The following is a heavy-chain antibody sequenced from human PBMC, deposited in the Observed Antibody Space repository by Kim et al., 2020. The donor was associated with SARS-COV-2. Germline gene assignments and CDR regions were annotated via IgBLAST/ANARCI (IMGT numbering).Heavy chain of an antibody. J-gene: IGHJ4*02. Sequence: SETLSLTCTVSGGSISSGGYYWSWIRQHPGKGLEWIGYIYYSGSTYYNPSLKSRVTISVDTSKNQFSLKLSSVTAADTAVYYCARGPYYYGSGLDYWGQGTLVTVSS. CDR3: ARGPYYYGSGLDY. V-gene: IGHV4-31*03. CDR2: IYYSGST. CDR1: GGSISSGGYY. D-gene: IGHD3-10*01.